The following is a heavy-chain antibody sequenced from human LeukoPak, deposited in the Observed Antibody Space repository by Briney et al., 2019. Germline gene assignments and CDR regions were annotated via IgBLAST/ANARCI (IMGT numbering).Heavy chain of an antibody. CDR1: GFTFSDYY. J-gene: IGHJ4*02. CDR2: IGTSGSSI. Sequence: GGSLRLSCAASGFTFSDYYMSWIRRAPGKGLEWVSYIGTSGSSIYYADSVKGRFTTSRDNAKNSLYLQMNSLRAEDTAVYYCASLYSSGGDWGQGTLVTVSS. CDR3: ASLYSSGGD. D-gene: IGHD6-19*01. V-gene: IGHV3-11*01.